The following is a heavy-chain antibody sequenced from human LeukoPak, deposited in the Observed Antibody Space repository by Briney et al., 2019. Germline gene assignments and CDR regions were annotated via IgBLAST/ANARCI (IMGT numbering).Heavy chain of an antibody. D-gene: IGHD4-23*01. CDR2: TSGSGSRP. CDR3: AKTTGGNAYDYIDY. J-gene: IGHJ4*02. V-gene: IGHV3-23*01. CDR1: GFTFSSYG. Sequence: GGSLRLSCAASGFTFSSYGMNWVRQAPGKGLEWVSATSGSGSRPNYSASVKGRFTTSRDNSKNTLYMQMNSLRAEDTAVYYCAKTTGGNAYDYIDYWGQGTLVTVSS.